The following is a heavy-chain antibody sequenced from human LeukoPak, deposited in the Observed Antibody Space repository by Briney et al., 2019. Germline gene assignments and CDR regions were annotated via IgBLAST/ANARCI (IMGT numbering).Heavy chain of an antibody. CDR1: GGSISSSSYY. V-gene: IGHV4-39*01. CDR2: IYYSGST. J-gene: IGHJ5*02. Sequence: SETLSLTCTVSGGSISSSSYYWGWIRQPPGKGLEWIGSIYYSGSTYYNPSLKSRVTISVDTSKNQFSLKLSSVTAAVTAVYYCARAYLYYYDSSGYYFRPFNWFDPWGQGTLVTVSS. D-gene: IGHD3-22*01. CDR3: ARAYLYYYDSSGYYFRPFNWFDP.